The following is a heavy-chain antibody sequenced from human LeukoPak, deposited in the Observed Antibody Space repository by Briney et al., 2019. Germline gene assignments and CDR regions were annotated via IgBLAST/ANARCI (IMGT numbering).Heavy chain of an antibody. CDR2: INPNSGGT. J-gene: IGHJ4*02. Sequence: ASVKVSFKASGYTFTGYYMHWVRQAPGQGLEWMGWINPNSGGTNYAQKFQGRVTMTRDTSISTAYMELSRLRSDDTAVYYCARVYNWNDGTDYWGQGTLVTVSS. V-gene: IGHV1-2*02. CDR3: ARVYNWNDGTDY. CDR1: GYTFTGYY. D-gene: IGHD1-1*01.